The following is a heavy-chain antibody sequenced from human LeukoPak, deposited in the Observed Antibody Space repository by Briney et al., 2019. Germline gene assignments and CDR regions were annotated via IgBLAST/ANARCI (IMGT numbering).Heavy chain of an antibody. V-gene: IGHV3-7*01. CDR2: IKQDGSEK. CDR3: AREPHIYDILTGYRGYFDY. CDR1: GFTFSSYW. D-gene: IGHD3-9*01. Sequence: PGGSLRLSCAASGFTFSSYWMSWVRQAPGKGLEWVANIKQDGSEKYYVDSVKGRFTISRDNAKNSLYLQMNSLRAEDTAVYYCAREPHIYDILTGYRGYFDYWGQGTLVTVSS. J-gene: IGHJ4*02.